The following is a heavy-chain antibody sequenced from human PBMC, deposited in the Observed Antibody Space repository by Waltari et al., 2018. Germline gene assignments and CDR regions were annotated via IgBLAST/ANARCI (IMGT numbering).Heavy chain of an antibody. CDR3: AKGFLGNGDFAS. D-gene: IGHD4-17*01. J-gene: IGHJ5*01. CDR1: GFTFSTYA. Sequence: EVQLVESGGDLVQPGGSLRLSCAASGFTFSTYAMTWVRQAPGKGLEWVSTVTAGGSTYYADSVRGRFTVSRDKSKNTLYLQLNSLRAEDTALYYCAKGFLGNGDFASWGQGTLVTVSS. V-gene: IGHV3-23*04. CDR2: VTAGGST.